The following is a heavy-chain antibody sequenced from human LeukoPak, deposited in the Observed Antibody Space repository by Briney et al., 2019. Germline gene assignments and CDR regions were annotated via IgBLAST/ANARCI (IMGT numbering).Heavy chain of an antibody. Sequence: ASVKVSCKASGYTFTSYDINWVRQATGQGLEWMGWMNPNSGNTGYAQKFQGRVTMTRNTSISTAYMELSSLRSEDTAVYYCARAGGYCGRISCPYYFDYWGQGSLVAISS. CDR2: MNPNSGNT. V-gene: IGHV1-8*01. CDR3: ARAGGYCGRISCPYYFDY. CDR1: GYTFTSYD. J-gene: IGHJ4*02. D-gene: IGHD2-15*01.